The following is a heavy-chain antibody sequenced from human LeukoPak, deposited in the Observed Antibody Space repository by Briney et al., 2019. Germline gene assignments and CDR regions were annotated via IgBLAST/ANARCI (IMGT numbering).Heavy chain of an antibody. CDR1: GFTFSSYW. CDR2: INSDGSST. D-gene: IGHD4-17*01. Sequence: GGSLRLSCAASGFTFSSYWMHWVRQAPGKGLVWVSRINSDGSSTSYADSVKGRFTISRDNAKNTLYLLMNSLRAEDTAVYYCASSLTTVTSHYYYYGMDVWGQGTTVTVSS. CDR3: ASSLTTVTSHYYYYGMDV. J-gene: IGHJ6*02. V-gene: IGHV3-74*01.